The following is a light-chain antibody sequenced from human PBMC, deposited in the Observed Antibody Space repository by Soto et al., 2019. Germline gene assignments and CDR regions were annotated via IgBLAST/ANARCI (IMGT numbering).Light chain of an antibody. Sequence: DIQMSQSPSSLSASVGYGVTITCQASQDITNYLNWYQHKPGKPPKLLIYDASNLETGVPSRFSGSGSWTTFTFTTSCLQPDDMATYYCKQYDNHPFGFGGGTKVEIK. J-gene: IGKJ4*01. CDR2: DAS. CDR1: QDITNY. V-gene: IGKV1-33*01. CDR3: KQYDNHPFG.